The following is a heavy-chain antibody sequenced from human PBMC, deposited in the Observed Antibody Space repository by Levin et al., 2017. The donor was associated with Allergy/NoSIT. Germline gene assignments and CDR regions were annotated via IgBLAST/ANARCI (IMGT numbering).Heavy chain of an antibody. V-gene: IGHV1-46*02. CDR2: INPSGGST. Sequence: GASVKVSCKASGYTFNIYYMHWVRQAPGQGLEWMGIINPSGGSTSYAQKFQGRVTMTRDTSTSTVYMELSSLRSEDTAVYYCARDCDYVWGSYRYAFDIWGQGTMVTVSS. CDR1: GYTFNIYY. CDR3: ARDCDYVWGSYRYAFDI. D-gene: IGHD3-16*02. J-gene: IGHJ3*02.